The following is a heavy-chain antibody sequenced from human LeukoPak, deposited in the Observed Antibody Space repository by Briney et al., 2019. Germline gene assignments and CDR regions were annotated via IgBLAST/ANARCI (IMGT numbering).Heavy chain of an antibody. Sequence: GGSLRLSCAASGFTLITYSLNWVRQAPGKGVEWVSYISSSGSTRYYADSVKGRFIISRDSAKNSLYLQMNTLRAEDTAVYYCARLMSNAFDIWGQGPMVTVSS. J-gene: IGHJ3*02. CDR1: GFTLITYS. CDR3: ARLMSNAFDI. CDR2: ISSSGSTR. V-gene: IGHV3-48*01. D-gene: IGHD5/OR15-5a*01.